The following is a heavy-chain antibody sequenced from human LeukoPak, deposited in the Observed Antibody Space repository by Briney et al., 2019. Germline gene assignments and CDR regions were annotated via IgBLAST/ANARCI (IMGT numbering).Heavy chain of an antibody. Sequence: VASVKVSCKASGYTFTSYYMHWVRQAPGQGLEWMGIINPSGGSTSYAQKFQGRVTMTRDTSTSTVYMELSSLRSEDTAVYYCARSVGPDDSLYPPSSPRHSGSYRGINWFDPWGQGTLVTVS. D-gene: IGHD1-26*01. CDR3: ARSVGPDDSLYPPSSPRHSGSYRGINWFDP. J-gene: IGHJ5*02. V-gene: IGHV1-46*01. CDR2: INPSGGST. CDR1: GYTFTSYY.